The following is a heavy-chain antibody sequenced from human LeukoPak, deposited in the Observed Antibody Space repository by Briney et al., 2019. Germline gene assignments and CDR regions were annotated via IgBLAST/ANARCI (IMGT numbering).Heavy chain of an antibody. CDR2: MNPNSGNT. D-gene: IGHD3-22*01. CDR3: ARGGYYDRSGYFAFDI. V-gene: IGHV1-8*02. Sequence: ASVKVSCKASGYTFTGYYMHWVRQATGQGLEWMGWMNPNSGNTGYAQKFQGRVTMTRNTSISTAYMDLSSLRSEDTAVYYCARGGYYDRSGYFAFDIWGQGTMVTVSS. CDR1: GYTFTGYY. J-gene: IGHJ3*02.